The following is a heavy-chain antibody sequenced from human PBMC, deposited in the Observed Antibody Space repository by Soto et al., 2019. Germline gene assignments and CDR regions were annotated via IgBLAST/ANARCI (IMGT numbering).Heavy chain of an antibody. J-gene: IGHJ4*02. D-gene: IGHD3-3*01. Sequence: PGGSLRLSCAASGFTFSSYAMSWVRQAPGKGLEWVSAISGSGGSTYCADSVKGRFTISRDNSKNTLYLQMNSLRAEDTAVYYCAKEYYDFWSGYPSPVYFDYWGQGTQVTVSS. CDR3: AKEYYDFWSGYPSPVYFDY. V-gene: IGHV3-23*01. CDR2: ISGSGGST. CDR1: GFTFSSYA.